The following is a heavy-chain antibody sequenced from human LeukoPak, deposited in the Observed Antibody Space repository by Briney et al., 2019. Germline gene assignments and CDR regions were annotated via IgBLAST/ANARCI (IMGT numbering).Heavy chain of an antibody. CDR2: IKQDGSKK. Sequence: GGSLRLSCVASGFPFSSYWMTWVRQAPGKGLEWVVNIKQDGSKKSYVDSVKGRFTISRDNAKNSLYLQMNSLRAEDTAIYYCTRVGYIDEGIDYWGQGTLVTVSS. J-gene: IGHJ4*02. CDR1: GFPFSSYW. D-gene: IGHD5-24*01. V-gene: IGHV3-7*04. CDR3: TRVGYIDEGIDY.